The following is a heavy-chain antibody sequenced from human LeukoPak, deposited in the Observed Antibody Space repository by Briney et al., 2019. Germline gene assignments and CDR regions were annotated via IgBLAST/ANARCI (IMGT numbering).Heavy chain of an antibody. Sequence: GGSLRLSCAASGFTFSSYALSWVRQAPGKGLEWVSAISGSGGSTYYADSVKGRFTISRDNSKNTLYLQMNSLRAEDTAVYYCAKGIRDYYYGMDVWGQGTTVTVSS. CDR3: AKGIRDYYYGMDV. J-gene: IGHJ6*02. V-gene: IGHV3-23*01. CDR2: ISGSGGST. CDR1: GFTFSSYA.